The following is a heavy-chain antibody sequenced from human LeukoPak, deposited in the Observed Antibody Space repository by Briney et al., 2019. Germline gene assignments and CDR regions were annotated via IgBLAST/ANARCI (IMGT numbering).Heavy chain of an antibody. CDR2: IYYSGNT. CDR1: GGSISSKSYY. Sequence: SETLSLTCTVSGGSISSKSYYWGWIRQPPGKGLEWIGTIYYSGNTYYNPSLKSRVTISVDTSKNQFSLKLSSVTAADTAVYYCARTVLGYCSGGSCYDNWFDPWGQGTLVTVSS. CDR3: ARTVLGYCSGGSCYDNWFDP. D-gene: IGHD2-15*01. V-gene: IGHV4-39*07. J-gene: IGHJ5*02.